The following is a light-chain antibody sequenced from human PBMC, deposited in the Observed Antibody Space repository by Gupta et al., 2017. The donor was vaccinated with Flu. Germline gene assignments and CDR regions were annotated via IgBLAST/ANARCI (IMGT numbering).Light chain of an antibody. CDR2: KAS. V-gene: IGKV1-5*03. J-gene: IGKJ2*01. CDR3: QQYDSYLYT. CDR1: QNIGTW. Sequence: PSTLSASVGDRVTITCRASQNIGTWLAWYQQKPGRAPSLLIYKASSLESGVPSRFSGSGSGTEFTLTISSLQPDDFATYYCQQYDSYLYTFGQGTKLEIK.